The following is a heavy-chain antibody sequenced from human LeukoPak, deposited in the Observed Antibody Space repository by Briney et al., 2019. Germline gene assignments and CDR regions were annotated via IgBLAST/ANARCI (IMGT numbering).Heavy chain of an antibody. CDR2: INHSGST. D-gene: IGHD3-22*01. CDR1: GGSFSGYY. Sequence: SETLSLTCAVSGGSFSGYYWTWIRQPPGKGLEWIGEINHSGSTNYNPSLKSRVTISVDTSKNQFSLKLSSVTAADTAVYYCARHGYGDPGNWLDPWGQGTLVTVSS. J-gene: IGHJ5*02. V-gene: IGHV4-34*01. CDR3: ARHGYGDPGNWLDP.